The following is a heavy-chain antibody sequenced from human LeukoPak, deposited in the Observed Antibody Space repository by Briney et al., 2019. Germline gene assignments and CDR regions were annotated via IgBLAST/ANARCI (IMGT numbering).Heavy chain of an antibody. V-gene: IGHV3-21*01. D-gene: IGHD3-22*01. Sequence: GGSLRLSCAASGFTFSSYSMNWVRQAPGKGLEWVSSISSSSSYIYYADSVKGRFTISRGNAKNSLYLQMNSLRAGDTAVYYCARDGPHYYGSSGGMIDYWGQGTLVTVSS. J-gene: IGHJ4*02. CDR3: ARDGPHYYGSSGGMIDY. CDR1: GFTFSSYS. CDR2: ISSSSSYI.